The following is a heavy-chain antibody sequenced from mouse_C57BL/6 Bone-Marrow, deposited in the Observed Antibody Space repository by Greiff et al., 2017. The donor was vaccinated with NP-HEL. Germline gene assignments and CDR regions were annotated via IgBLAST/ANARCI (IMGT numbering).Heavy chain of an antibody. D-gene: IGHD1-1*01. CDR1: GYTFTSYG. CDR2: IYPRSGNT. CDR3: ARWNFTTVAYWYFDV. J-gene: IGHJ1*03. V-gene: IGHV1-81*01. Sequence: VKLVESGAELARPGASVKLSCKASGYTFTSYGISWVKQRTGQGLEWIGEIYPRSGNTYYNEKFKGKATLTADKSSSTAYMELRSLTSEDSAVYFCARWNFTTVAYWYFDVWGTGTTVTVSS.